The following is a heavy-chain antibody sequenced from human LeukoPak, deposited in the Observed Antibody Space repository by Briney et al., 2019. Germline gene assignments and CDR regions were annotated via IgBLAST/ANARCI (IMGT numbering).Heavy chain of an antibody. D-gene: IGHD3-10*01. V-gene: IGHV3-48*02. J-gene: IGHJ4*02. CDR3: ARMVYGSGTYTIDY. CDR2: ISRSSNPI. Sequence: PGGSLRLSCAASGFTFSTYSMNWVRQAPGKGLEWLSYISRSSNPIYYAESVKGRFTISRDNAKNSLYLQMNSLRDEDTAVYYCARMVYGSGTYTIDYWGQGTLVTVSS. CDR1: GFTFSTYS.